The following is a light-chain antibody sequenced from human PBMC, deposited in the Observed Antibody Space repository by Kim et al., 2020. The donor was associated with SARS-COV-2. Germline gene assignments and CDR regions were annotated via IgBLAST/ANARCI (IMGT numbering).Light chain of an antibody. V-gene: IGLV3-27*01. CDR3: YSAADNNWV. Sequence: VCPEQTDRINCSGDVLAKKYVRWFQQKPGQAPLLVIYKDSGRPSGIPERFSGSSSGTTVTLTSSGAQVEDEADYYCYSAADNNWVFGGGTKLTVL. CDR1: VLAKKY. J-gene: IGLJ3*02. CDR2: KDS.